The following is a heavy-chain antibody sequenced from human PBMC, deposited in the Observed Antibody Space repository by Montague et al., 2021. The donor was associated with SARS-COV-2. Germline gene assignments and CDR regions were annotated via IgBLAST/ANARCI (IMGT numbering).Heavy chain of an antibody. Sequence: QSGAEVKEPGESLKISCKGSGYSFTSYWIGWVHQMPGKGLEWMGIIHPGDSDTRYSPSFQGQVTISADKSISTAYLQWSSLKASDTAIYYCARVTDYYYDTSGYWDAFYIWGQGTMVTVSS. J-gene: IGHJ3*02. CDR1: GYSFTSYW. CDR2: IHPGDSDT. D-gene: IGHD3-22*01. CDR3: ARVTDYYYDTSGYWDAFYI. V-gene: IGHV5-51*07.